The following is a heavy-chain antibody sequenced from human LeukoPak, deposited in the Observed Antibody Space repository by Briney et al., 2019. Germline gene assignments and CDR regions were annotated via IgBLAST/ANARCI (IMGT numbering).Heavy chain of an antibody. Sequence: PGGSLRLSCAASGFTVSSNYMSWVRQAPGKGLEWVSVIYSGGSTYYADSVKGRFTISRDNSKNTLYLQMNSLRAEDTAAYYCASGITGTNNWFDPWGQGTLVTVSS. CDR1: GFTVSSNY. D-gene: IGHD1-20*01. V-gene: IGHV3-66*02. CDR2: IYSGGST. J-gene: IGHJ5*02. CDR3: ASGITGTNNWFDP.